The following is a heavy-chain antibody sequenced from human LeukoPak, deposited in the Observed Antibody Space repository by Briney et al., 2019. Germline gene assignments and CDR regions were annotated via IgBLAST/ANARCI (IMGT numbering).Heavy chain of an antibody. D-gene: IGHD2-21*02. V-gene: IGHV5-51*01. CDR3: ARRAYCGGDCYSDY. Sequence: GESLKISCKGSGYSFTNYWTAWVRQMPGEGLEWMGIIYPGDSDTRYSPSFQGQVTISADKSISTAYLQWSSLKASDTAMYYCARRAYCGGDCYSDYWGQGTLVTVSS. CDR2: IYPGDSDT. CDR1: GYSFTNYW. J-gene: IGHJ4*02.